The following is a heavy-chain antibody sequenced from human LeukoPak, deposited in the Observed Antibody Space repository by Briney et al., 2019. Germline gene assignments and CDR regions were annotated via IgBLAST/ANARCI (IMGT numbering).Heavy chain of an antibody. CDR1: GFTLSSYW. V-gene: IGHV3-74*01. J-gene: IGHJ4*02. CDR2: INSDGSSI. Sequence: GGSLRLSCAASGFTLSSYWMHWVRQVPGTGLVWVSRINSDGSSISYADSVKGRYTISRDNAKNTLFLQMNSLRAEDTAVYYCARDRRDYFDYWGQGTLVTVSS. CDR3: ARDRRDYFDY.